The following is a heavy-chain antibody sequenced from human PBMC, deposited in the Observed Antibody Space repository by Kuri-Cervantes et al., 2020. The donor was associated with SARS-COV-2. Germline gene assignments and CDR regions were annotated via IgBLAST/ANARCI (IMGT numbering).Heavy chain of an antibody. CDR1: GFTFSSYE. J-gene: IGHJ6*02. CDR3: VRDFVVYYYGMDV. D-gene: IGHD6-6*01. CDR2: ISSSGSTI. Sequence: GGSLRLSCAASGFTFSSYEMNWVRQAPGKGLEWVSYISSSGSTIYYADSMKGRFTISRDNSKNTLYLQMNSLRAEDTAVYYCVRDFVVYYYGMDVWGQGTTVTVSS. V-gene: IGHV3-48*03.